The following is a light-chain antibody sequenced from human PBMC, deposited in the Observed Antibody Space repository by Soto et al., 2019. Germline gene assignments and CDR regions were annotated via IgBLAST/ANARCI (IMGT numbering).Light chain of an antibody. CDR1: SSDVGAYNY. CDR3: NSYTGSSSPYV. CDR2: DVT. V-gene: IGLV2-14*03. Sequence: QSALTQPASVSWSPGKSITISCTGTSSDVGAYNYVCWYQQHPGKAPKLMIYDVTNRPSGVSSRFSGSKSRNTASLTISGLQSEDEADYYCNSYTGSSSPYVFGTGTKLTVL. J-gene: IGLJ1*01.